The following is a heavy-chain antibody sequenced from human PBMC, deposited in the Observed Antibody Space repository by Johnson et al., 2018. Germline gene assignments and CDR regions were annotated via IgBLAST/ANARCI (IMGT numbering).Heavy chain of an antibody. CDR1: GFTFSRYW. Sequence: VQLQESGGGLVQPGGSLRLSCAASGFTFSRYWMHWVRQVSGKGLVWVSRIRGDGSTTASADSVKGRFTIARDNATNTLYLQMNSLRAEDTDVYYCASEGLECSSSNCYRAAFDIWGQGTMVTVSS. D-gene: IGHD2-2*01. J-gene: IGHJ3*02. CDR2: IRGDGSTT. CDR3: ASEGLECSSSNCYRAAFDI. V-gene: IGHV3-74*01.